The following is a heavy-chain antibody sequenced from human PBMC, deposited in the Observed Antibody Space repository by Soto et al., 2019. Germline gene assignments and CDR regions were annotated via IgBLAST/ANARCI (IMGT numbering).Heavy chain of an antibody. CDR2: IWYDGSNS. V-gene: IGHV3-33*01. Sequence: QVQLVESGGGVVQPGRSLRLSCAASGFTFRSHGMHWVRQAPGKGLQWVAVIWYDGSNSYHADSVKGRFTVSRDNSKNTLYLQMNSLRAEDTAVYYCVRDIGSYYLDYWGQGTLVIVSS. CDR1: GFTFRSHG. D-gene: IGHD1-26*01. J-gene: IGHJ4*02. CDR3: VRDIGSYYLDY.